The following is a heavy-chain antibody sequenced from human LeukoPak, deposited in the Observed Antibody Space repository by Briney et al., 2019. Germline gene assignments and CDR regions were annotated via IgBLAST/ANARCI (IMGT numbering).Heavy chain of an antibody. CDR3: ARGRGSSGYYPRAKANFDY. V-gene: IGHV4-59*01. J-gene: IGHJ4*02. CDR2: IYYSGST. D-gene: IGHD3-22*01. Sequence: SETLSLTCTVSGGSISSYYWSWIRQPPGKGLEWIGYIYYSGSTNYNPSLKSRVTISVDTSKNQFSLKLSSVTAADTAVYYCARGRGSSGYYPRAKANFDYWGQGTLVTVSS. CDR1: GGSISSYY.